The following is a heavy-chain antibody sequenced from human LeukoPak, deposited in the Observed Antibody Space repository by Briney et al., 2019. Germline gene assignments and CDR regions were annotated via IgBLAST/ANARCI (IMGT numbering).Heavy chain of an antibody. CDR3: ARDEGLGKLSSPY. CDR2: INPNSGGT. D-gene: IGHD3-16*02. J-gene: IGHJ4*02. V-gene: IGHV1-2*02. Sequence: GASVKVSCKASGYTFTGYYMHWVRQAPGQGLEWMGWINPNSGGTNYAQKFQGRVTMTRDTSISTAYMELSRLRSDDTAVYYCARDEGLGKLSSPYWGQGTLVTVSS. CDR1: GYTFTGYY.